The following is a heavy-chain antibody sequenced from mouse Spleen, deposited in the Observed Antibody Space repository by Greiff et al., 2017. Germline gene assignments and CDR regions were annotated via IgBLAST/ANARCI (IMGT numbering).Heavy chain of an antibody. CDR2: IDPSDSYT. D-gene: IGHD2-14*01. CDR3: ARREVRDYAMDY. CDR1: GYTFTSYW. Sequence: QVQLQQSGAELVMPGASVKLSCKASGYTFTSYWMHWVKQRPGQGLEWIGEIDPSDSYTNYNQKFKGKATLTVDKSSSTAYMELRSLTSEDTAVYYCARREVRDYAMDYWGQGTSVTVSS. V-gene: IGHV1-69*01. J-gene: IGHJ4*01.